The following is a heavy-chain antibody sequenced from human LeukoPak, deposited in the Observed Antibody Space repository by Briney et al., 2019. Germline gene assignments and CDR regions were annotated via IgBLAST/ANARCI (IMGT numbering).Heavy chain of an antibody. V-gene: IGHV3-23*01. Sequence: GGSLRLSCATSGFTFSSYAMSWVRQAPGEGLEWVSGIGASGGSTYYADSVKGRFTISRDNSKNTLYLQMNSLRTEDTAVYYCAKAEDYDILTGLDYWGQGTLVTVSS. CDR2: IGASGGST. CDR3: AKAEDYDILTGLDY. CDR1: GFTFSSYA. D-gene: IGHD3-9*01. J-gene: IGHJ4*02.